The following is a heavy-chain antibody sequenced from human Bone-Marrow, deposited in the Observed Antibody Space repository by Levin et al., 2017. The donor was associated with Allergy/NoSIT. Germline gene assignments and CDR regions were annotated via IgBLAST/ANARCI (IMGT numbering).Heavy chain of an antibody. J-gene: IGHJ5*01. D-gene: IGHD2-21*01. V-gene: IGHV3-23*01. CDR2: ISGSGGSK. Sequence: PGGSLRLSCVASGFNFAKYAMTWVRQAPGKGLEWVSGISGSGGSKYYADSVKGRVVISRDNSKNTVYLQMNSLRAEDTAVYYCAKLSASLLWFGDSGGNWLDSWGQGTLVTVSS. CDR1: GFNFAKYA. CDR3: AKLSASLLWFGDSGGNWLDS.